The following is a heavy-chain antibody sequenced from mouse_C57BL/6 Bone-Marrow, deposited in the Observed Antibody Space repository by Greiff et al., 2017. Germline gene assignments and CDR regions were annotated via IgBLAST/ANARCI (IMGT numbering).Heavy chain of an antibody. V-gene: IGHV14-1*01. Sequence: VQLQQSGAELVRPGASVKLSCTASGFNIKDYYMHWVKQRPEQGLEWIGRIDPEDGDTEYASKFQGKATMTADTSSNTAYLQLSSLTSEDTAVYYCTVYYGYYGTLNDVWGTGTTVTVSS. D-gene: IGHD2-1*01. J-gene: IGHJ1*03. CDR3: TVYYGYYGTLNDV. CDR1: GFNIKDYY. CDR2: IDPEDGDT.